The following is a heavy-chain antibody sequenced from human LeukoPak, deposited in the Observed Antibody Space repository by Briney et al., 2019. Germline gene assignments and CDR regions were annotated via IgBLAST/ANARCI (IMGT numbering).Heavy chain of an antibody. V-gene: IGHV4-59*12. Sequence: SETLSLTCTVSVGSISNYYWSWIRQPPGKGLEWISYIYYTGSTNYNPSLKSRVTISVDTSKNQFSLNLSSVTAADTAVYYCAREPHPLGRSYYDSSGYYFDYWGQGTLVTVPS. CDR1: VGSISNYY. J-gene: IGHJ4*02. CDR2: IYYTGST. CDR3: AREPHPLGRSYYDSSGYYFDY. D-gene: IGHD3-22*01.